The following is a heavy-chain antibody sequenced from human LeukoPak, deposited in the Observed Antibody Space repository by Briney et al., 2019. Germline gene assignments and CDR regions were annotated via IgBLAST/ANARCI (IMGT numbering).Heavy chain of an antibody. D-gene: IGHD3-16*01. CDR3: ARRPLTFGGPVDY. CDR2: IYYSGST. CDR1: GGSISSTSYY. Sequence: PSETLALTCAVSGGSISSTSYYWGWIRQPPGKGLEWIGSIYYSGSTYYDPSLKSRVTISVDTSKNQFSLKLSSVTAADTAVYYCARRPLTFGGPVDYWGQGTLVTVSS. V-gene: IGHV4-39*01. J-gene: IGHJ4*02.